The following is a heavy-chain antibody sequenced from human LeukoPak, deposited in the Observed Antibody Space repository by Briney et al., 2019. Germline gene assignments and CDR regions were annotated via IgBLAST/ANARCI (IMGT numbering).Heavy chain of an antibody. CDR2: LSAYNGNT. V-gene: IGHV1-18*01. Sequence: GASVKVSCKASGYTFTSYGISWVRQAPGQGLEWMGWLSAYNGNTNYAQKLQGRVTMTTDTSTSTAYMELRSLRSDDTAVYYCARDGPRGYSSYDPEWFDPWGQGTLVTVSS. J-gene: IGHJ5*02. CDR3: ARDGPRGYSSYDPEWFDP. D-gene: IGHD5-12*01. CDR1: GYTFTSYG.